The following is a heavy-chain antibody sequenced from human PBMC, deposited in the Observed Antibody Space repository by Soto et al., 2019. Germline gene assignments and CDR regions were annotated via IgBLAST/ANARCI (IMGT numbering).Heavy chain of an antibody. Sequence: ETLSLTSAVSGDSISSSNWWTWVRQPPGKGLEWIGEIYHSGSTNYNPSLKSRVAISADTSKNQFSLEVNSVTAADTAVYYCARGKRWSTYDNWGQGTLVTVSS. CDR1: GDSISSSNW. D-gene: IGHD2-15*01. V-gene: IGHV4-4*02. J-gene: IGHJ4*02. CDR2: IYHSGST. CDR3: ARGKRWSTYDN.